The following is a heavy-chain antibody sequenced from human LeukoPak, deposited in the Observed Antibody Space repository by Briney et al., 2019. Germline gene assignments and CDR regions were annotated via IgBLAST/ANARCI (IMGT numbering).Heavy chain of an antibody. J-gene: IGHJ6*03. CDR2: IKQDGSEK. D-gene: IGHD6-13*01. Sequence: GGSLRLSCAASGFTFSSYWMSWVRQAPGKGLEWVANIKQDGSEKYYVDSVKGRFTISRDNAKNSLYLQMNSLRAEDTAVYYCARVSSQQLAYYYYYYMDVWGKGTTVTASS. CDR3: ARVSSQQLAYYYYYYMDV. CDR1: GFTFSSYW. V-gene: IGHV3-7*01.